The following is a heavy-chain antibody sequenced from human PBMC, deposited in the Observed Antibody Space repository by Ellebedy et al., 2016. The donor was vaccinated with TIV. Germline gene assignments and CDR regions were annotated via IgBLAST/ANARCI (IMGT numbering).Heavy chain of an antibody. CDR3: ARDRFIVPGTRAYYGMDV. V-gene: IGHV1-18*04. D-gene: IGHD1-26*01. J-gene: IGHJ6*02. Sequence: AASVKVSCKASGYTFPTYGVSWVRQAPGQGLEWMGWINPNKGNTIYAQNLQDRLTMTTDASTSPAYMELRSLRSDDTAVYFCARDRFIVPGTRAYYGMDVWGQGTTVTVS. CDR1: GYTFPTYG. CDR2: INPNKGNT.